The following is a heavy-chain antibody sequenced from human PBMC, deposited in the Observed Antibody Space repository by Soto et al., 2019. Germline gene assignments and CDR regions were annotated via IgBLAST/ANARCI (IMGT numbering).Heavy chain of an antibody. CDR2: ISGSGAGT. J-gene: IGHJ3*02. CDR1: GFSFSNYA. V-gene: IGHV3-23*01. Sequence: PGGSLRLSCGVSGFSFSNYAMSWVRQDTGKGQEWVSAISGSGAGTYYEDYVKGRFTISRDNSKNTVVLTMTNMDPVDTATYYCAHRRGNPYYYDSGGAFDIWGQGTMVTVSS. CDR3: AHRRGNPYYYDSGGAFDI. D-gene: IGHD3-22*01.